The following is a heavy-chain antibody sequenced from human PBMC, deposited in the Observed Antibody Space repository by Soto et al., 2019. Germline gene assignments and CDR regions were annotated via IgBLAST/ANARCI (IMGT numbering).Heavy chain of an antibody. CDR2: VYSLGNT. V-gene: IGHV4-59*11. Sequence: KPSETLSPTCTVSGGSMNIHYSSWLRRPPGKGLEWNGYVYSLGNTAYNPSLKSRVTISVNTSKNQLSLKLSSVTAADTAVYFCARGGGLGSYNDTGFYTNWLDPWGQGTLVTVSS. CDR3: ARGGGLGSYNDTGFYTNWLDP. CDR1: GGSMNIHY. D-gene: IGHD1-26*01. J-gene: IGHJ5*02.